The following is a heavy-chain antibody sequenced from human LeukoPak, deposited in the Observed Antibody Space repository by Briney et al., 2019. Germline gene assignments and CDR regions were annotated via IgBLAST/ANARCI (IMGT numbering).Heavy chain of an antibody. V-gene: IGHV1-18*04. J-gene: IGHJ4*02. D-gene: IGHD3-22*01. CDR1: GYTFTSYY. CDR3: ARAGYYYDTSGYYYYGY. Sequence: ASVKVSCKASGYTFTSYYMHWVRQAPGQGDEWMGWISAYNGNTNYAQKLQGRVTMTTDTSTSTAYMELRSLRSDDTAVYYCARAGYYYDTSGYYYYGYWGQGTLVTVSS. CDR2: ISAYNGNT.